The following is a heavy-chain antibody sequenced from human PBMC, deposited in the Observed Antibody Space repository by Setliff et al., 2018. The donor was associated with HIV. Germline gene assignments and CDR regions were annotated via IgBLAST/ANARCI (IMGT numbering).Heavy chain of an antibody. CDR1: GDTFSTHT. D-gene: IGHD3-10*01. Sequence: SVKVSCKASGDTFSTHTIHWVRQAPGQGPGWMGRTIPILSMSNAALNFQGRLMITADKSTNTVYMGLSNLGFEDTAIYYCATSYGSGVAPFDNWGQGTLVTVS. V-gene: IGHV1-69*02. CDR2: TIPILSMS. CDR3: ATSYGSGVAPFDN. J-gene: IGHJ5*02.